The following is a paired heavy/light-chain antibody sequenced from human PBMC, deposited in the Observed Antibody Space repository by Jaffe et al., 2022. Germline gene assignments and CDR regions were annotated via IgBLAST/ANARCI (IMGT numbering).Light chain of an antibody. Sequence: QSALTQPASVSGSPGQSITISCTGTSSDVGNYNLVSWYQQHPGKAPKLMIYEVSKRPSGVSNRFSGSKSGNTASLTISGLQAEDEADYYCCSHAGSSTYVVFGGGTKLTVL. CDR1: SSDVGNYNL. V-gene: IGLV2-23*02. CDR2: EVS. J-gene: IGLJ2*01. CDR3: CSHAGSSTYVV.
Heavy chain of an antibody. CDR3: ARSEIVMTGFRSAFDI. Sequence: QVQLQESGPGLVKPSETLSLTCTVSVGSISSYYWNWIRQPPGKGLEWIGYIYYSGSTNYNPSLKSRVTISVDTSKNQFSLKLTSVTAADTAVYYCARSEIVMTGFRSAFDIWGQGTMVTVSS. CDR2: IYYSGST. CDR1: VGSISSYY. V-gene: IGHV4-59*01. J-gene: IGHJ3*02. D-gene: IGHD3-9*01.